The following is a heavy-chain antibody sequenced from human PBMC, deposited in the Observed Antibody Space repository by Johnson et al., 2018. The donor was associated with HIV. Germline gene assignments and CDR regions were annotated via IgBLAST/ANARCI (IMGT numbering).Heavy chain of an antibody. V-gene: IGHV3-66*03. CDR2: IYSGGAT. J-gene: IGHJ3*01. D-gene: IGHD6-19*01. CDR1: GFTVSSHY. Sequence: VQLVESGGGLIQPGGSLRLSCAASGFTVSSHYMSWVRQSPGKGLEWLSVIYSGGATYYADSVKGRFTISRDNAKNSLFLQMNSLRAEDTAVYYCAKSSPPGLAPLGGWGQGTMVTVSS. CDR3: AKSSPPGLAPLGG.